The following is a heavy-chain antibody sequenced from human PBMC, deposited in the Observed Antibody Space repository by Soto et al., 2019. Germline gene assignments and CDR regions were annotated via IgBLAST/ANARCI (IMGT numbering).Heavy chain of an antibody. CDR1: GYTFTSYG. V-gene: IGHV1-18*01. Sequence: ASVKVSCKASGYTFTSYGISWVRQAPGQGLEWMGWISAYNGNTNYAQKLQGRVTMTTDTSTSTAYMELRSLRSDDTAVYYCARWQYYYDSSGYSYWGQGTLVTVSS. D-gene: IGHD3-22*01. J-gene: IGHJ4*02. CDR3: ARWQYYYDSSGYSY. CDR2: ISAYNGNT.